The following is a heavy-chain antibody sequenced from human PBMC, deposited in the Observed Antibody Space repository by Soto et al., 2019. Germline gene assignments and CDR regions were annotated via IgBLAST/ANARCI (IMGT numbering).Heavy chain of an antibody. CDR2: ISGSGGST. J-gene: IGHJ4*02. CDR1: GFTFSSYA. V-gene: IGHV3-23*01. Sequence: GGSLRLSCAASGFTFSSYAMSWVRQAPGKGLEWVSAISGSGGSTYYPDSVKGRFTISRDNSKNTLYLQMNSLRAEDTAVYYCAKDQVWAVTTPDHHKYYFDYWGQGTLVTVSS. D-gene: IGHD4-17*01. CDR3: AKDQVWAVTTPDHHKYYFDY.